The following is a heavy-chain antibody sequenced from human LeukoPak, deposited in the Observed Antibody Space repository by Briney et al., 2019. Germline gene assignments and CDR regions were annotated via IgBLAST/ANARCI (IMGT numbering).Heavy chain of an antibody. CDR3: AKGKDDFWSGYYIPSDAFDI. J-gene: IGHJ3*02. CDR2: IYHSGST. D-gene: IGHD3-3*01. V-gene: IGHV4-30-2*01. CDR1: GGSISSGGYY. Sequence: SQTLSLTCTVSGGSISSGGYYWSWIRQPPGKGLEWIGYIYHSGSTYYNPSLKSRVTISVDRSKNQFSLKLSSVTAADTAVYYCAKGKDDFWSGYYIPSDAFDIWGQGTMVTVSS.